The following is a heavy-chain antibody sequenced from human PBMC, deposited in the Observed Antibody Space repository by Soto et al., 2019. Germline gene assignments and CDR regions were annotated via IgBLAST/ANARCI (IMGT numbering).Heavy chain of an antibody. Sequence: QVQLVESGGGVVQPGRSLRLSCAASGFTFSSYAMHWVRQAPGKGLEWVAVISYDGSNKYYADSVKGRFTISRDNSKNTLYLQINSLRAEDTAVYYCARNGWSPSHWFDPWGQGTLVTVSS. CDR1: GFTFSSYA. V-gene: IGHV3-30-3*01. D-gene: IGHD6-19*01. CDR2: ISYDGSNK. CDR3: ARNGWSPSHWFDP. J-gene: IGHJ5*02.